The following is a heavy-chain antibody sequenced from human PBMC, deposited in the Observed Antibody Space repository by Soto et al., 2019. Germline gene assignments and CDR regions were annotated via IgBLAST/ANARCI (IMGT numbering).Heavy chain of an antibody. CDR3: AREIRYFDWLSPIDY. Sequence: VGSLRLSCAASGFTFSSYAMHWVRQAPGKGLEWVAVISYDGSNKYYADSVKGRFTISRDNSKNTLYLQMNSLRAEDTAVYYCAREIRYFDWLSPIDYWGQGTLVTVSS. CDR1: GFTFSSYA. J-gene: IGHJ4*02. CDR2: ISYDGSNK. D-gene: IGHD3-9*01. V-gene: IGHV3-30-3*01.